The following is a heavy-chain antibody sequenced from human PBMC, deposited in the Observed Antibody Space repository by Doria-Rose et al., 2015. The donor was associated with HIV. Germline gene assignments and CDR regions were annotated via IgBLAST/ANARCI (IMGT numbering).Heavy chain of an antibody. Sequence: QVQLVQSGPVLVKPTETLTLTCTVSGVSLSSPGMGVSWIRQPPGKALEWLAHIFSDDERSYNTSLKSRLTISRGTSKSQVVLTMTDMDPVDTATYYCARIKSSRWYHKYYFDFWGQGTLVIVSA. CDR3: ARIKSSRWYHKYYFDF. J-gene: IGHJ4*02. CDR1: GVSLSSPGMG. CDR2: IFSDDER. D-gene: IGHD6-13*01. V-gene: IGHV2-26*01.